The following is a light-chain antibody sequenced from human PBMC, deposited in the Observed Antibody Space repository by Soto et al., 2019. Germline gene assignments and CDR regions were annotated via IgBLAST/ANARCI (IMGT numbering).Light chain of an antibody. Sequence: DIQMTQSPSSLSASVGDRITITCRASQSISIYLNWYQQKLGKAPNLVIFAASTLQSGVPSRFSGSGSGTDFPLTISSLQPEDFATYYCQQSYSTPYTVGRGTKVEIK. V-gene: IGKV1-39*01. CDR2: AAS. J-gene: IGKJ2*01. CDR1: QSISIY. CDR3: QQSYSTPYT.